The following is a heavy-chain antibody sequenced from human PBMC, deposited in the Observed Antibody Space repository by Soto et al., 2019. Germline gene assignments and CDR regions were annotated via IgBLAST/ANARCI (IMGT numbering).Heavy chain of an antibody. J-gene: IGHJ6*02. CDR2: INHSGST. CDR1: GGSFSGYY. V-gene: IGHV4-34*01. CDR3: ARGLSTPWYYGMDV. Sequence: PSETLSLTCAVYGGSFSGYYWSWIRQPPGKGLEWIGEINHSGSTNYNPSLKSRVTISVDTSKNQFSLKLSSVTAADTAVYYCARGLSTPWYYGMDVWGQGTTVTVSS.